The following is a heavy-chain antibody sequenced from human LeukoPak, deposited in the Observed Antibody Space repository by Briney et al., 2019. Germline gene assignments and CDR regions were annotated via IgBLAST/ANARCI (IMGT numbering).Heavy chain of an antibody. V-gene: IGHV1-3*01. J-gene: IGHJ4*02. Sequence: ASVKVSCKSSGYTFTSYAMHWVRQAPGQRLEWMGWINAGNGNTKYSQKLQGRVTITRDTSASTAYMELSSLRSEDTAVYYCARAPSQSQWLPRYWGQGTLVTVSS. D-gene: IGHD6-19*01. CDR1: GYTFTSYA. CDR2: INAGNGNT. CDR3: ARAPSQSQWLPRY.